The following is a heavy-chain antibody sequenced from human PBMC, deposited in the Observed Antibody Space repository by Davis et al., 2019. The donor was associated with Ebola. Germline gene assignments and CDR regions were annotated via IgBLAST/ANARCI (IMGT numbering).Heavy chain of an antibody. CDR3: AREKGESGGFDY. J-gene: IGHJ4*02. Sequence: ESLKISCAASGFTFSNNWMSWVRQAPGKGLEWVANIKQGGSDKYYVDSVKGRFTISRDNAKNSLYLQINSLRVEDTAVYYCAREKGESGGFDYWGQGTLVTVSS. V-gene: IGHV3-7*01. D-gene: IGHD3-16*01. CDR2: IKQGGSDK. CDR1: GFTFSNNW.